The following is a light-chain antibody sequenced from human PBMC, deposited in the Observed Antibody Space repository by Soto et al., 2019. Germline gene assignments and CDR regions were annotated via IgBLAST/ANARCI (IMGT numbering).Light chain of an antibody. Sequence: QSVLTQPPSASGSPGQSVTISCTGTSSDVGGYNYVSWYQQHPGKAPKLMIYEVSKRPSGVPDRFSGSKSGNTASLTVSGLQAEDEAYYYCSSYAGSNNFEVVFGGGTKLTVL. V-gene: IGLV2-8*01. CDR1: SSDVGGYNY. CDR2: EVS. CDR3: SSYAGSNNFEVV. J-gene: IGLJ2*01.